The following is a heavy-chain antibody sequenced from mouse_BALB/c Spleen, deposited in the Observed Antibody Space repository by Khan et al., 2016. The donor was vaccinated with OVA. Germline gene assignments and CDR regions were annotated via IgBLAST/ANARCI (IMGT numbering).Heavy chain of an antibody. CDR2: INYSGSN. CDR3: SGDYYGHCYFDV. D-gene: IGHD1-2*01. V-gene: IGHV3-1*02. J-gene: IGHJ1*01. Sequence: EVQLQESGPDLVKPSQSLSLTCTVTGYYFTSGYSWHWIRQFPGNKLQWMGYINYSGSNNYTPSLKSRISINRDTSKNQFFLPLNSVTTEDTATXHWSGDYYGHCYFDVWGAGTSVTVSS. CDR1: GYYFTSGYS.